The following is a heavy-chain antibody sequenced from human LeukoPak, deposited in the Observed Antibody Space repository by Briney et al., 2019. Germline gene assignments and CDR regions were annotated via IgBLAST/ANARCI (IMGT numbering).Heavy chain of an antibody. CDR1: GFTFSDYY. CDR2: ISSSSSYT. J-gene: IGHJ3*02. CDR3: AREEMATPHDAFDI. Sequence: GGSLRLSCAASGFTFSDYYMSWIRQAPGKGLEWVSYISSSSSYTNYADSVKGRFTISRDNAKNSLYLQMNNLRAEDTAVYYCAREEMATPHDAFDIWGQGTMVTVSS. V-gene: IGHV3-11*05. D-gene: IGHD5-24*01.